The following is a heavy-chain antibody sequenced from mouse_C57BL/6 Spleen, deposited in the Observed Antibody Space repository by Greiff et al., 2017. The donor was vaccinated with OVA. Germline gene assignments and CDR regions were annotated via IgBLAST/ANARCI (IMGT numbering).Heavy chain of an antibody. CDR2: IDPENGDT. V-gene: IGHV14-4*01. J-gene: IGHJ3*01. D-gene: IGHD1-2*01. Sequence: VQLKQSGAELVRPGASVKLSCTASGFNIKDDYMHWVKQRPEQGLEWIGWIDPENGDTEYASKFQGKATITADTSSNTAYLQLSSLTSEDTAVYYCTTGYPWFAYWGQGTLVTVSA. CDR1: GFNIKDDY. CDR3: TTGYPWFAY.